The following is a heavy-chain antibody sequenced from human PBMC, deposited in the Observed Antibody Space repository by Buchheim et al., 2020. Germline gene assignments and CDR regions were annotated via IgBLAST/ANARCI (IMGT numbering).Heavy chain of an antibody. D-gene: IGHD3-9*01. CDR1: GFTLNTYW. J-gene: IGHJ6*02. V-gene: IGHV3-74*01. CDR2: ISGDGRTT. Sequence: EVQLVESGGGLAQPGGSLTLSCAASGFTLNTYWVHWVRQVPGKGLMWVARISGDGRTTTYADSVKGRFTISRDNSKNTLYLQMNSLRAEDTAVYYCARTYYDILTGAASGMDVWGQGTT. CDR3: ARTYYDILTGAASGMDV.